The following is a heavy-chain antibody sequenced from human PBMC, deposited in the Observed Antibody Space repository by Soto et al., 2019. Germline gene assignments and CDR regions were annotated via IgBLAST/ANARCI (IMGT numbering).Heavy chain of an antibody. Sequence: EVQLLESGGGLVQPGGSLRLSCAASGFTFSSYAMSWVRQAPGKGLEWVSAISGSGGSTYYADSVKGRFTISRDNSKNTLYLQRNSLRAEDTAVYYCAKIRAPLDSVYYYYGMDVWGQGTTVTVSS. CDR3: AKIRAPLDSVYYYYGMDV. J-gene: IGHJ6*02. D-gene: IGHD2-15*01. V-gene: IGHV3-23*01. CDR1: GFTFSSYA. CDR2: ISGSGGST.